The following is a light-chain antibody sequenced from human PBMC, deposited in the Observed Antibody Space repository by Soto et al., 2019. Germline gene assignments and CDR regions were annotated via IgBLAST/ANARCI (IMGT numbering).Light chain of an antibody. Sequence: AIQMTQSTSSLSASVGDRVTITCRASQVIRNDLGWYQQKPGKAPNLLIFCASNLQAGFPGRFSDRGSGPNFTLTIINLQPPDFASDYSLQDYIYCRTFGQGTTVHI. V-gene: IGKV1-6*01. J-gene: IGKJ1*01. CDR2: CAS. CDR3: LQDYIYCRT. CDR1: QVIRND.